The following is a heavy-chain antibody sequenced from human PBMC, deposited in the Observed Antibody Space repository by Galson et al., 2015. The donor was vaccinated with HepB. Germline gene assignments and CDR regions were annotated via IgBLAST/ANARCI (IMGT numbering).Heavy chain of an antibody. V-gene: IGHV3-11*06. CDR2: ISSSSSYT. J-gene: IGHJ6*02. D-gene: IGHD3-3*01. Sequence: SLRLSCAASGFNFSDYYMSWIRQAPGKGLEWVSYISSSSSYTNYADSVKGRFTISRDNAKNSLYLQMNSLRAEDTAVYYCARLRFWSGFSRDYYGMDVWGQGTTVTVSS. CDR3: ARLRFWSGFSRDYYGMDV. CDR1: GFNFSDYY.